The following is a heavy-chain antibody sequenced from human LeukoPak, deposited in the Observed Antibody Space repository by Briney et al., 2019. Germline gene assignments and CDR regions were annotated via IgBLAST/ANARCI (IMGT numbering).Heavy chain of an antibody. Sequence: PSETLSLTCSVSGVSISSHYWSWIRQPAGEGLEWIGRIYTSGSTNYNPSLNSRVTISVDKSKNHLSLNLSSVTAADTAFYYCARDWRHCSVGSCSYYFDYWGQGALVTVSS. CDR3: ARDWRHCSVGSCSYYFDY. D-gene: IGHD2-15*01. J-gene: IGHJ4*02. V-gene: IGHV4-4*07. CDR1: GVSISSHY. CDR2: IYTSGST.